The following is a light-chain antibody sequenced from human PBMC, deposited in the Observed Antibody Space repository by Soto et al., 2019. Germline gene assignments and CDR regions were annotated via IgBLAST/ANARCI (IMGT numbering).Light chain of an antibody. CDR1: QSISNH. CDR3: QQSYSSPPT. CDR2: AAS. J-gene: IGKJ1*01. Sequence: DIQMTQSPSSLSASVEDRVIITCRASQSISNHLNWYQQKPGKAPKLLIFAASSLQSGVPSRFSGSRSGPDFTLTISSLQHEDLETYYCQQSYSSPPTFGQGTKVDIK. V-gene: IGKV1-39*01.